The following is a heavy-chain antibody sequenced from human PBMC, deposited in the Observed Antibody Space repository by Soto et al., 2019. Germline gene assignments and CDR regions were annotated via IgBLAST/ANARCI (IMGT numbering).Heavy chain of an antibody. Sequence: GASVKVSCKASGYTFTSYGISWVRQAPGQGLEWMGWISAYNGNTNYAQKLQGRVTMTTDTSTSTAYMELRSLRSDDTAVYYCATDCSGGSCYSFPFDYWGQGTLVTVSS. J-gene: IGHJ4*02. V-gene: IGHV1-18*01. CDR1: GYTFTSYG. CDR2: ISAYNGNT. D-gene: IGHD2-15*01. CDR3: ATDCSGGSCYSFPFDY.